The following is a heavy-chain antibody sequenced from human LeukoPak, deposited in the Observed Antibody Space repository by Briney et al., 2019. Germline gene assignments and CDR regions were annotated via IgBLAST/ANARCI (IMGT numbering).Heavy chain of an antibody. J-gene: IGHJ6*02. CDR2: IIPLFGTA. Sequence: GASVKVSCKASRGTFSSYTISWVRQAPGQGLEWMGVIIPLFGTANYAQRFQGRVTITADESTSTAYMELSSLRSEDTAVYYCARGSYDILTGTSLFAYYGMDVWGQGTTVTVS. V-gene: IGHV1-69*13. CDR3: ARGSYDILTGTSLFAYYGMDV. CDR1: RGTFSSYT. D-gene: IGHD3-9*01.